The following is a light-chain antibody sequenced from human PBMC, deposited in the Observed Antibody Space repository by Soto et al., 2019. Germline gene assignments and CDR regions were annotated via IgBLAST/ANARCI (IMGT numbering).Light chain of an antibody. CDR2: DAS. CDR1: QSISNSD. CDR3: QQFGGSPTWT. J-gene: IGKJ1*01. Sequence: EIVLTQSPGTLSLSPGERATLSCRASQSISNSDLAWYQQKPGQAPRLLIYDASSRATGVPDRFSGSGSGTDFTLTISRLEPEDFAVYFCQQFGGSPTWTFGQGTKVEIK. V-gene: IGKV3-20*01.